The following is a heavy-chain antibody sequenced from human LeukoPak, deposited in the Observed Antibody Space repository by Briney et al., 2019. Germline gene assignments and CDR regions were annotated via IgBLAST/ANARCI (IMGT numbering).Heavy chain of an antibody. Sequence: GGSLRLSCAASGFTFSSYWMHWVRQAPGKGLVWVSRINSDGSSTSYADSVKGRFTISRDNSKNTLYLEINSLTPEDTAVYYCAKDRCSGGIGCDYYYMDVWGKGTTVTISS. D-gene: IGHD2-15*01. CDR1: GFTFSSYW. V-gene: IGHV3-74*01. J-gene: IGHJ6*03. CDR2: INSDGSST. CDR3: AKDRCSGGIGCDYYYMDV.